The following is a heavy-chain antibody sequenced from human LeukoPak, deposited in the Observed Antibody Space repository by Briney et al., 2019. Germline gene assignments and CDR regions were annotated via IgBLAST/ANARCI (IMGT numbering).Heavy chain of an antibody. J-gene: IGHJ1*01. D-gene: IGHD5-24*01. V-gene: IGHV4-4*09. CDR1: GGSFNVYY. Sequence: PSETLSLTCTVSGGSFNVYYWSWIRQPPGKGLGWIGYIDTSGSTNYNPSLKSRATISGDTSKNQLSLRLNSVTAADTAVYYCARHTGGYNPFQYWGQGTLVTVSS. CDR3: ARHTGGYNPFQY. CDR2: IDTSGST.